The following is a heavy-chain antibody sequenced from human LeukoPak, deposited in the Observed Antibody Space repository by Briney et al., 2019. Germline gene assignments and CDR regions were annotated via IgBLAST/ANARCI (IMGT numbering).Heavy chain of an antibody. CDR1: GGSISSGGYY. CDR3: ARDFRGSYYDSRGAFDI. V-gene: IGHV4-31*03. CDR2: IYYSGST. J-gene: IGHJ3*02. Sequence: PSQTLSLTCTVSGGSISSGGYYWSWIRQHPGKGLEWIGYIYYSGSTYYNPSLKSRVTISVDTSKNQFSLKLSSVTAADTAVYYCARDFRGSYYDSRGAFDIWGQGTMVTVSS. D-gene: IGHD3-22*01.